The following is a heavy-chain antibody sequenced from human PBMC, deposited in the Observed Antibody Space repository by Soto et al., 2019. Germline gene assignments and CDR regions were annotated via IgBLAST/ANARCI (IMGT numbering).Heavy chain of an antibody. Sequence: EVQLFESGGGLVQPGGSLRLSCAASGFTFGNYAMTWVRQAPGKGLDWVSTLSGNGADTYYADSVKGRFTISTDNSKNTLFLQMNSLTAEDTAVYYCTKKDGSGSYVDYWGQGTLVTVSS. CDR1: GFTFGNYA. D-gene: IGHD3-10*01. CDR2: LSGNGADT. V-gene: IGHV3-23*01. J-gene: IGHJ4*02. CDR3: TKKDGSGSYVDY.